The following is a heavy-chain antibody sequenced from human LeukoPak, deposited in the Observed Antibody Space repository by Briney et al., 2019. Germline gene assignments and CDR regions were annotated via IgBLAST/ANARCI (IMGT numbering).Heavy chain of an antibody. J-gene: IGHJ4*02. V-gene: IGHV4-4*08. CDR1: GGSISSYH. CDR2: IYSSGST. D-gene: IGHD3-9*01. CDR3: ARRPGAQLRYFDWLFDY. Sequence: SETLSLTCTVSGGSISSYHWSWIRQPPGKGLESIGYIYSSGSTHYNPSLKSRVTISVDTSKNQFSLKLSSVTAADTAVYYCARRPGAQLRYFDWLFDYWGQGTLVTVSS.